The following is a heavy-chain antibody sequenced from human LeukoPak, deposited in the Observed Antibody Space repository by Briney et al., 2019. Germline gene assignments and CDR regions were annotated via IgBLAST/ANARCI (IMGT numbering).Heavy chain of an antibody. V-gene: IGHV4-34*01. D-gene: IGHD2-15*01. CDR2: INHSGST. J-gene: IGHJ4*02. Sequence: PSETLSLTCAVYGGSFSGYYWSWIRQPPGKGLEWIGEINHSGSTNYNPSLKSRVTISVDTSKNQFSLKLSSVTAADTAVYYCARGVRVGYFDYWGLGTLVTVSS. CDR3: ARGVRVGYFDY. CDR1: GGSFSGYY.